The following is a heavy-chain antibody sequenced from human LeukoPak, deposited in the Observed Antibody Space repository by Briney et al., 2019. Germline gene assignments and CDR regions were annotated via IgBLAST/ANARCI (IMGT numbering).Heavy chain of an antibody. Sequence: SETLSLTCTVSGGSISSGSYYWSWIRQPAGKGLEWIGRIYTSGSTMYNPSLKCRVTISVDTSENQFSLKLSSVTAADTAVYFCARDPQCRTTTCYTADDAFDIWGHGTMVTVSS. J-gene: IGHJ3*02. CDR3: ARDPQCRTTTCYTADDAFDI. CDR1: GGSISSGSYY. V-gene: IGHV4-61*02. D-gene: IGHD2-2*02. CDR2: IYTSGST.